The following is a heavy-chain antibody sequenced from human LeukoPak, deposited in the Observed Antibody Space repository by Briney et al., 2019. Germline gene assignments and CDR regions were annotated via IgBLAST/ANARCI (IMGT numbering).Heavy chain of an antibody. J-gene: IGHJ4*02. CDR2: ISWNSGSI. CDR3: AKDISPGYCSSTSCYWMGVDY. CDR1: GFTFDDYA. V-gene: IGHV3-9*03. D-gene: IGHD2-2*03. Sequence: PGRSLRLSCAASGFTFDDYAMHWVRQAPGKGLEWVSGISWNSGSIGYADSVKGRFTISRDNAKNSLYLQMNSLRAEDMALYYCAKDISPGYCSSTSCYWMGVDYWGQGTLVTVSS.